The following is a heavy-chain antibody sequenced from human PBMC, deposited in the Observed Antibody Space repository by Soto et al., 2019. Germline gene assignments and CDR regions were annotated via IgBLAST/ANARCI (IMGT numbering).Heavy chain of an antibody. CDR1: GGSISSYY. Sequence: SETLSLTCTVSGGSISSYYWSWIRQPPGKGLEWIGYIYYSGSTNYNPSLKSRVTISVDTSKDQFSLKLSSVTAADTAVYYCAREGYDSSGYLDYWGQGTLVTVS. CDR3: AREGYDSSGYLDY. J-gene: IGHJ4*02. V-gene: IGHV4-59*01. D-gene: IGHD3-22*01. CDR2: IYYSGST.